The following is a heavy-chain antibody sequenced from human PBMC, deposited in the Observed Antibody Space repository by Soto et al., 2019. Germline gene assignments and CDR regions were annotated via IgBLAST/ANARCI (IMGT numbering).Heavy chain of an antibody. CDR1: GFTFSSYS. V-gene: IGHV3-21*01. J-gene: IGHJ4*02. Sequence: GGSLRLSCAASGFTFSSYSMNWVRQAPGKGLEWVSSISSSSSYIYYADSVKGRFTISRDNAKNSLYLQMNSLRAEDTAVYYCARDPQAVELESGYWGQGTLVTVSS. CDR2: ISSSSSYI. CDR3: ARDPQAVELESGY. D-gene: IGHD1-26*01.